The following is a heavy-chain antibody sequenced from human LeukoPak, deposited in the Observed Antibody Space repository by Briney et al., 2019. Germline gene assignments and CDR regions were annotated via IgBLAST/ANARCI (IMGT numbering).Heavy chain of an antibody. CDR2: IYPGDSDT. CDR3: ASSTSIAARSY. J-gene: IGHJ4*02. CDR1: GCGFTSCW. V-gene: IGHV5-51*01. Sequence: GAALQISCKGSGCGFTSCWIGWGRRMPGKGGEWMGIIYPGDSDTRYSPSFQGQVTISADKSISTAYLQWSSLKASHTAMYYCASSTSIAARSYWGQGTLVTVSS. D-gene: IGHD6-6*01.